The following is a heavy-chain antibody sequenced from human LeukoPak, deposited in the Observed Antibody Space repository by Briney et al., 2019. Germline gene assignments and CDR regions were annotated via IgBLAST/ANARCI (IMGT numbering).Heavy chain of an antibody. CDR3: AKDRGWGSGSSKFDY. D-gene: IGHD3-10*01. CDR2: ISGSGGST. V-gene: IGHV3-23*01. CDR1: GFTFSSYA. J-gene: IGHJ4*02. Sequence: TGGSLRLSCAASGFTFSSYAMNWVRQAPGKGLEGVSGISGSGGSTYYADSVKGRFTISRDHSKNTLYLQMNSLRAEDTAVYYCAKDRGWGSGSSKFDYGGQGTLVTVSS.